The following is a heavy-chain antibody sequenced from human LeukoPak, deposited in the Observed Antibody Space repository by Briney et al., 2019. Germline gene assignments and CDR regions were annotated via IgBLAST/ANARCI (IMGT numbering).Heavy chain of an antibody. J-gene: IGHJ3*02. CDR1: GGSISNYY. CDR3: ARHPAAAGTFDI. Sequence: PSETLSLTCTVSGGSISNYYWGWIRQPPGKGLEWIGSIYYSGSIYYNPSLKSRVTISVDTSKNQFSLKLSSVTAADTAVYYCARHPAAAGTFDIWGQGTMVTVSS. CDR2: IYYSGSI. D-gene: IGHD6-13*01. V-gene: IGHV4-39*01.